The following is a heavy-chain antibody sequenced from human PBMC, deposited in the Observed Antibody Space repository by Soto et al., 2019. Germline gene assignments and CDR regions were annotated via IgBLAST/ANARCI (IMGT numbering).Heavy chain of an antibody. CDR3: ARGTSGYSF. CDR2: IYSSGTT. D-gene: IGHD3-22*01. V-gene: IGHV3-53*01. Sequence: EVQLVESGGGLIQPGGSLRLSCAASGLDVSTNYMNWVRQAPGKGLEWVSMIYSSGTTYYAASVKGRFSISRDKSKNTLYLQINSLRADDTAVYYCARGTSGYSFWGQGTLVTVSS. J-gene: IGHJ4*02. CDR1: GLDVSTNY.